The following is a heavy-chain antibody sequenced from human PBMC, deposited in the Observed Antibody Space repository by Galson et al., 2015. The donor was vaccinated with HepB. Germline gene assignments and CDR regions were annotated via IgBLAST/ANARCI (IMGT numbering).Heavy chain of an antibody. CDR1: GFSFSSYS. D-gene: IGHD3-16*01. CDR2: ISSGSGTI. CDR3: ARDSVRYVNWYFDL. J-gene: IGHJ2*01. Sequence: LRLSCAASGFSFSSYSMNWVRQAPGKGLEWVSYISSGSGTIYYADSVKGRFTISRDNARNSLYLQMNSLRAEDTAVYYCARDSVRYVNWYFDLWGRGTLVTVSS. V-gene: IGHV3-48*01.